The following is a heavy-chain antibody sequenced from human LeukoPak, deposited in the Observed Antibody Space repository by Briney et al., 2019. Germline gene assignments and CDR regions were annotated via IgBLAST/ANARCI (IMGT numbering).Heavy chain of an antibody. Sequence: GGSLRLSCAASGFTFSSYAMNWVRLAPGKGLDWVSAISGGDGSTYYADSVKDRFTISRDNSKKTVYLQMYSLRAEDTALYYCAKDHSSAWYGMDVWGQGTTVTV. J-gene: IGHJ6*02. CDR3: AKDHSSAWYGMDV. D-gene: IGHD3-22*01. CDR1: GFTFSSYA. V-gene: IGHV3-23*01. CDR2: ISGGDGST.